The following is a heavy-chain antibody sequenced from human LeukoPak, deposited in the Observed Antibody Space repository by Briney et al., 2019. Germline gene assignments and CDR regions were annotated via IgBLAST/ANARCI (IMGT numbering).Heavy chain of an antibody. CDR3: ASYCSSTSCYVDY. V-gene: IGHV3-33*01. D-gene: IGHD2-2*01. CDR1: GFTFSSYG. CDR2: IWYDGSNK. J-gene: IGHJ4*03. Sequence: GGSLRLSCAASGFTFSSYGMHWVRQAPGKGLEWVAVIWYDGSNKYYADSVKGRFTISRDNSKNTLYLQMNSLRAEDTAVYYCASYCSSTSCYVDYWGQGTTVTVSS.